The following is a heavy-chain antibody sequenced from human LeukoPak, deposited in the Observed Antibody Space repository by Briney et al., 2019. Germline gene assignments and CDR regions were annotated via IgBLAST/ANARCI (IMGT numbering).Heavy chain of an antibody. Sequence: PGRSLRLSCSASGFTFSYYAIHWVRQAPGKGLEWVALIWSDGSKKYYADSVKGRITISRDNSKNTVYLQMNSLRAEDTAVYYCARELFSSGSCPDGWGQGTLVTVSS. CDR2: IWSDGSKK. CDR3: ARELFSSGSCPDG. V-gene: IGHV3-33*01. CDR1: GFTFSYYA. D-gene: IGHD3-10*01. J-gene: IGHJ4*02.